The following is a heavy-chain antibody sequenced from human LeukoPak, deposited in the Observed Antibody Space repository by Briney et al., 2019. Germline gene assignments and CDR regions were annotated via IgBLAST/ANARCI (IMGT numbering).Heavy chain of an antibody. CDR3: ARIDLSSSWEDVDY. J-gene: IGHJ4*02. Sequence: PSETLSLTCTVSGGSISSGGYYWSWIRQPPGKGLEWIGYIYHSGSTYYNPSLKSRVTISVDRSKNQFSLKLSSVTAADTAVYYCARIDLSSSWEDVDYWGQGTLVTVSS. CDR2: IYHSGST. V-gene: IGHV4-30-2*01. D-gene: IGHD6-13*01. CDR1: GGSISSGGYY.